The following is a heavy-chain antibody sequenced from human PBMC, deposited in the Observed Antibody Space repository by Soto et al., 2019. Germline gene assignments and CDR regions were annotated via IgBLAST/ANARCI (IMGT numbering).Heavy chain of an antibody. CDR3: ARSGTEYYFDY. CDR1: GYTFTSYY. Sequence: ASVKVSCKASGYTFTSYYMHWVLQAPGQGLEWMGIINPSGGSTSYAQKFQGRVTMTRDTSTSTVYMELSSLRSEDTAVYYCARSGTEYYFDYWGQGTLVTVSS. CDR2: INPSGGST. D-gene: IGHD1-1*01. V-gene: IGHV1-46*01. J-gene: IGHJ4*02.